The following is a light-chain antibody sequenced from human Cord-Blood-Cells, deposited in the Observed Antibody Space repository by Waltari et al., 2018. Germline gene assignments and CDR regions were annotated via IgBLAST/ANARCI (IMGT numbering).Light chain of an antibody. CDR1: QSVSSSY. J-gene: IGKJ1*01. V-gene: IGKV3-20*01. CDR2: GAS. Sequence: EIALTQSRGTLSLSPGEGATPSCRASQSVSSSYLAWYQQKPGQAPRLLIYGASSRATGIPDRFSGSGSGTDFTLTISRLEPEDFAVYYCQQYGSSPPWTFGQGTKVEIK. CDR3: QQYGSSPPWT.